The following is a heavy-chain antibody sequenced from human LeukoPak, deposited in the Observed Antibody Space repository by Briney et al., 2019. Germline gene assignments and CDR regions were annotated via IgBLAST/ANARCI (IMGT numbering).Heavy chain of an antibody. D-gene: IGHD2-15*01. J-gene: IGHJ5*02. V-gene: IGHV1-69*13. CDR1: GGTFSSYA. Sequence: SVKVSCKASGGTFSSYAISWVRQAPGQGLEWMGGIIPIFGTANYAQKFQGRVTITADESTSTAYMELSSLRSEDTAVYYCASEYCSGGSCFPPRQGYNWFDPWGQGTLVTVSS. CDR3: ASEYCSGGSCFPPRQGYNWFDP. CDR2: IIPIFGTA.